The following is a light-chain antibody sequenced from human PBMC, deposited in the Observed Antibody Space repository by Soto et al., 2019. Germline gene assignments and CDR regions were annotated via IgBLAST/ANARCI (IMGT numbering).Light chain of an antibody. CDR3: AAWDERLKGWM. CDR1: SSNIGSNS. Sequence: QSVLIQPPSVSGTPEQRVIISCSGSSSNIGSNSANWYQQLPGTAPGLLIYGDNKRPSRVPDRFSGSKSGTSASLAISGLQSGDEADYYCAAWDERLKGWMFGGGTKLTVL. CDR2: GDN. V-gene: IGLV1-44*01. J-gene: IGLJ3*02.